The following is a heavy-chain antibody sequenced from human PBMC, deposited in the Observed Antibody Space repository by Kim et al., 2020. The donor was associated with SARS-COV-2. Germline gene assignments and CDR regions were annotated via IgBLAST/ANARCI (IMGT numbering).Heavy chain of an antibody. V-gene: IGHV3-11*01. CDR2: ISSSGSTI. Sequence: WGSLRLSCAASGFTFSDYYMSWIRQAPGKGLEWVSYISSSGSTIYYADSVKGRFTISRDNAKNSLYLQMNSLRAEDTAVYYCARVLIKQSFDYWGQGTLVTVSS. J-gene: IGHJ4*02. D-gene: IGHD3-22*01. CDR1: GFTFSDYY. CDR3: ARVLIKQSFDY.